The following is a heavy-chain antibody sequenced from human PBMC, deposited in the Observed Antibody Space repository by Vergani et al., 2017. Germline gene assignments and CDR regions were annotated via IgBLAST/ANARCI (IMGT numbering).Heavy chain of an antibody. CDR3: AKVRDANQLPHY. CDR1: GFTFSSYW. J-gene: IGHJ4*02. D-gene: IGHD2-2*01. CDR2: INSDGSST. Sequence: EVQLVESGGGLVQPGGSLRLSCAASGFTFSSYWMHWVRQAPGKGLVWVSRINSDGSSTSYADSVKGRFTISRDNSKNTLYLQMNSLRTEDTAVYFCAKVRDANQLPHYWSQGTLVTVSS. V-gene: IGHV3-74*01.